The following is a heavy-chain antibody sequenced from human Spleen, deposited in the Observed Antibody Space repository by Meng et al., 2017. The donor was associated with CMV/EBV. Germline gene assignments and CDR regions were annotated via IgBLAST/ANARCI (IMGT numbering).Heavy chain of an antibody. CDR3: ARSQLQAHTDY. D-gene: IGHD1-7*01. Sequence: SETLFLTCTVSGGSISSSSYYWGWIRQPPGKGLEWIGSIYYSGSTYYNPSLKSRVTISVDTSKNQFSLKLSSVTAADTAVYYCARSQLQAHTDYWGQGTLVTVSS. V-gene: IGHV4-39*07. CDR2: IYYSGST. CDR1: GGSISSSSYY. J-gene: IGHJ4*02.